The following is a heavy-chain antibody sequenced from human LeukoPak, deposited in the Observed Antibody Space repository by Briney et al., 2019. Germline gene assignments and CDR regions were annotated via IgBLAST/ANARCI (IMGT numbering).Heavy chain of an antibody. J-gene: IGHJ3*02. CDR2: IYSGGST. CDR1: GFTVSSNY. CDR3: ARDLDGSGSNVGAFDI. V-gene: IGHV3-53*01. D-gene: IGHD3-10*01. Sequence: PGGSLRLSCAASGFTVSSNYMSWVRQAPGKGLEWVSVIYSGGSTYYADSVKGRFTISRDNSKNTLYLQMNSLRAEDTAVYYCARDLDGSGSNVGAFDIWGQGTMVTVSS.